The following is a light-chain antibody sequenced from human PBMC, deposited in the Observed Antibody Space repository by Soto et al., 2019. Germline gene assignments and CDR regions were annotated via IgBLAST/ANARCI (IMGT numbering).Light chain of an antibody. CDR1: QSIGNH. CDR3: QHSFSTPALN. Sequence: DIQMTHSPTSLSASVVDRVTITFRASQSIGNHLNWYQQRPGKAPKLLIYAASSLQSGVPSRFSGSGSGTHFTLTISSLQPEDFATYYCQHSFSTPALNFGGGTKVDIK. J-gene: IGKJ4*01. V-gene: IGKV1-39*01. CDR2: AAS.